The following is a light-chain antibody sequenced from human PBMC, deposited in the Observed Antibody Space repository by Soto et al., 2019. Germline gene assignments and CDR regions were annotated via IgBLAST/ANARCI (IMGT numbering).Light chain of an antibody. CDR2: STN. Sequence: QTVVTQEPSVSVSPGGTVTLTCGLTSGSVSTKNYPTWYQQTPGQAPRTLIYSTNTRSSGVPDRFFGSILGNKAALTITGAQAGDEGEYYCGLYLGDVMVFGRGTQVAVL. J-gene: IGLJ2*01. CDR3: GLYLGDVMV. V-gene: IGLV8-61*01. CDR1: SGSVSTKNY.